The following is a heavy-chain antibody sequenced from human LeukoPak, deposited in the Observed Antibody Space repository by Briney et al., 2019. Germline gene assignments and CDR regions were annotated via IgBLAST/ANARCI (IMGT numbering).Heavy chain of an antibody. CDR1: RYTFTGYY. V-gene: IGHV1-2*06. Sequence: ASVKVSCKASRYTFTGYYMHWVRQAPGQGLEWMGRINPNSGGTNYAQKFQGRVTMTRDTSISTAYMELSRLRSDDTAVYYCAGSYCGGDCYPYYYMDVWGKGTTVTVSS. CDR3: AGSYCGGDCYPYYYMDV. D-gene: IGHD2-21*02. J-gene: IGHJ6*03. CDR2: INPNSGGT.